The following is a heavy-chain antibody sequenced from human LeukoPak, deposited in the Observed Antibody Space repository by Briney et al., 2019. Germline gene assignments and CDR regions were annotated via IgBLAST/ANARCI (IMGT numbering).Heavy chain of an antibody. D-gene: IGHD4-23*01. CDR1: GFTFSDYY. Sequence: GGSLRLSCAASGFTFSDYYMSWIRQAPGKGLEWVSYISSSGSTIYYADSVKGRFTISRDNAKNSLYLQMNSLRAEDTAVYYCARGRLRWTLDAFDIWGQGTMVTVSS. J-gene: IGHJ3*02. V-gene: IGHV3-11*01. CDR2: ISSSGSTI. CDR3: ARGRLRWTLDAFDI.